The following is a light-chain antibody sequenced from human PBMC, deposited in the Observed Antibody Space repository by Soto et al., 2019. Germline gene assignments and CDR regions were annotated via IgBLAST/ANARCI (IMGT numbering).Light chain of an antibody. CDR2: GAS. J-gene: IGKJ4*01. Sequence: EIVLTQSPATLSVSPGERVTLSCRASQSVSDNLAWYQQKPGQAPRLLIYGASIRATDIPARFSGSGSGTEFSLNISSLQSEDFAVYYCQQYNDWPLTFGGGTKVEIK. V-gene: IGKV3D-15*01. CDR3: QQYNDWPLT. CDR1: QSVSDN.